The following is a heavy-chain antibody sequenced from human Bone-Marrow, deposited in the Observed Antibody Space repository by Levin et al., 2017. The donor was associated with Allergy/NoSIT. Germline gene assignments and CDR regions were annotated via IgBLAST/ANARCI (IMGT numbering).Heavy chain of an antibody. CDR2: INHSGST. CDR1: GGSFSGYY. D-gene: IGHD3-10*01. CDR3: ARGRITMVRGLILGWFDP. J-gene: IGHJ5*02. Sequence: SETLSLTCAVYGGSFSGYYWSWIRQPPGKGLEWIGEINHSGSTNYNPSLKSRVTISVDTSKNQFSLKLSSVTAADTAVYYCARGRITMVRGLILGWFDPWGQGTLVTVSS. V-gene: IGHV4-34*01.